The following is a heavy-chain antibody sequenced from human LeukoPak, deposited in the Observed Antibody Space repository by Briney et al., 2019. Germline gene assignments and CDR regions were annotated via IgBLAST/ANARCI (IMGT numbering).Heavy chain of an antibody. CDR2: TYYRYKWYN. CDR1: GDSVSSNSAA. V-gene: IGHV6-1*01. J-gene: IGHJ3*02. D-gene: IGHD3-16*02. Sequence: SQTLSLTCAISGDSVSSNSAAWNWIRQSPSRGLEWLGRTYYRYKWYNDYAVSVKSRITINPDTSKNQFSLQLNSVTPEDMAVYYCARDRYDYIWGSYRRSGAFDIWGQGTMVTVSS. CDR3: ARDRYDYIWGSYRRSGAFDI.